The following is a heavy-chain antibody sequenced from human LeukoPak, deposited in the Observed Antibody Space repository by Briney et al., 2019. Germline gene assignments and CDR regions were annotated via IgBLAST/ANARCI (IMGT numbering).Heavy chain of an antibody. Sequence: PGGSLRLSYAASGFTFSSYSMNWVRQAPGKGLEWVSSISSSSSYIYYADSVKGRFTISRDNAKNSLYLQMNSLRAEDTAVYYCARDRDIAARLDYWGQGTLVTVSS. CDR1: GFTFSSYS. CDR3: ARDRDIAARLDY. V-gene: IGHV3-21*01. D-gene: IGHD6-6*01. J-gene: IGHJ4*02. CDR2: ISSSSSYI.